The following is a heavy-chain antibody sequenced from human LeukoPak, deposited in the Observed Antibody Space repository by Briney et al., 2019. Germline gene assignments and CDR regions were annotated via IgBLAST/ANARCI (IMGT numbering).Heavy chain of an antibody. V-gene: IGHV3-69-1*01. J-gene: IGHJ4*02. D-gene: IGHD4-17*01. CDR3: AGYGDYPY. Sequence: GSLRLSRAASGFHFSAYDMHWVRQAPGEGLEWVAYFGHSGTIYYADSVRGRFTISRDNAKNSLHLQMNSLRADDTAVYYCAGYGDYPYWGQGTPVTVSS. CDR2: FGHSGTI. CDR1: GFHFSAYD.